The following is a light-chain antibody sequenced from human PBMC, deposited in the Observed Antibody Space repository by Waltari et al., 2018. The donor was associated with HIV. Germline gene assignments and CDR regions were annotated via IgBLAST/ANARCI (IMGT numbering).Light chain of an antibody. V-gene: IGKV2-28*01. CDR3: MQTLQTPPYT. CDR1: QSLLHSSGSNS. CDR2: LGS. J-gene: IGKJ2*01. Sequence: DIVMTQSPPSLPVTPGEPASISCRSSQSLLHSSGSNSLDWYLQKPGQSPQLLIYLGSNRASGVPDMVSGSGSGTDFTLKISRVEAEDFGVYYCMQTLQTPPYTFGQGTKLEIK.